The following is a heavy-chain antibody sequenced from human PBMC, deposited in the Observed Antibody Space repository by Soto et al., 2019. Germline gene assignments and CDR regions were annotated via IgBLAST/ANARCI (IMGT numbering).Heavy chain of an antibody. D-gene: IGHD6-19*01. CDR3: AIDRALSGGSGRSGGWFDP. Sequence: EVQLVESGGGLVQPGGSLRLSCAGSGFIGSTYHMSWVRQTPGKGLEWVSGIYSGGGIYYSDSVRGRFTISIDDSKNTLYLQMNSLRVEDTAVYYCAIDRALSGGSGRSGGWFDPWGQGTLVTVSS. V-gene: IGHV3-53*01. CDR2: IYSGGGI. J-gene: IGHJ5*02. CDR1: GFIGSTYH.